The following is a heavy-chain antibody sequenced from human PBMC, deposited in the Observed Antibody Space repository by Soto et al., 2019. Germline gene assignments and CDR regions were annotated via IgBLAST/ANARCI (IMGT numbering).Heavy chain of an antibody. CDR3: ARDMPLGYCSSTSCYAASWNYYYMDV. CDR2: ISSSSSTI. D-gene: IGHD2-2*01. CDR1: GFTFSSYS. V-gene: IGHV3-48*01. J-gene: IGHJ6*03. Sequence: GGSLRLSCAASGFTFSSYSMNWVRQAPGKGLEWVSYISSSSSTIYYADSVKGRFTISRDNAKNSLYLQMNSLRAEDTAVYYCARDMPLGYCSSTSCYAASWNYYYMDVWGKGTTVTVSS.